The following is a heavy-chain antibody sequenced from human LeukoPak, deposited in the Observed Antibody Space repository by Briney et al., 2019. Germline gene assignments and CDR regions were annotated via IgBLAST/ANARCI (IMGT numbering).Heavy chain of an antibody. CDR2: IYYSGTT. V-gene: IGHV4-39*07. J-gene: IGHJ3*02. Sequence: PSETLSLTCTVSGGSISSSPYYWGWIRQPPGKGLEWIGSIYYSGTTHYSPSLESRVTISVDTSKNQFSLKLSSVTAADTAVYYCARVKASWGVGSALDIWGQGTMVTVSS. D-gene: IGHD6-13*01. CDR1: GGSISSSPYY. CDR3: ARVKASWGVGSALDI.